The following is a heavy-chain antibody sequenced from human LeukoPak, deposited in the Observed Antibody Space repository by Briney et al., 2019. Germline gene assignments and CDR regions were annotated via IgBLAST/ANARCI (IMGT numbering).Heavy chain of an antibody. V-gene: IGHV3-9*01. J-gene: IGHJ4*02. Sequence: GRSLRLSCAASGFTFDDYAMHWVRQAPGKGLEWVSGISWNGGSIGYADSVKGRFTISRDNAKNSLYLQMNSLRAEDTALYYCAKGDYGDYASSLDYWGQGTLVTVSS. D-gene: IGHD4-17*01. CDR1: GFTFDDYA. CDR3: AKGDYGDYASSLDY. CDR2: ISWNGGSI.